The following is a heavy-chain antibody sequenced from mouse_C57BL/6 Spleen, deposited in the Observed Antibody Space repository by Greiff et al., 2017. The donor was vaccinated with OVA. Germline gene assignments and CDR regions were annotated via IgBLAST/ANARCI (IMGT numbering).Heavy chain of an antibody. CDR1: GYTFTSYW. V-gene: IGHV1-52*01. D-gene: IGHD1-1*01. CDR3: ARERYGSSLDY. Sequence: QVQLQQPGAELVRPGSSVKLSCKASGYTFTSYWMHWVKQRPIQGLEWIGNIDPSDSETHYNQKFKDKATLPVDKSSSTAYMQLSSLPSEDSAVYYCARERYGSSLDYWGQGTTLTVSS. CDR2: IDPSDSET. J-gene: IGHJ2*01.